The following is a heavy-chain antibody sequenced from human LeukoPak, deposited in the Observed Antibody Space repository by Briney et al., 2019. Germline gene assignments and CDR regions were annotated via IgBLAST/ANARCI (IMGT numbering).Heavy chain of an antibody. Sequence: GRSLRLSCAASGFTFSSYGMHWVRQAPGKGLEWVAVISYDGSNKYYADSVKGRFTISRDNSKNTLYLQMNSLRAEDTAVYYCARVILSGTHWGQGTLVTVSS. CDR2: ISYDGSNK. CDR3: ARVILSGTH. CDR1: GFTFSSYG. D-gene: IGHD1-14*01. V-gene: IGHV3-30*03. J-gene: IGHJ4*02.